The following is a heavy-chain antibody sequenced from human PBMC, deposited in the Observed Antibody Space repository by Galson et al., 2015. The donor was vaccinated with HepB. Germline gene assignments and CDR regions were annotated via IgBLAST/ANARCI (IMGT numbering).Heavy chain of an antibody. CDR2: IIPILGTA. V-gene: IGHV1-69*13. J-gene: IGHJ4*02. CDR3: ARPVRGRVGATTEFGY. CDR1: GGTFSSYA. Sequence: SVKVSCKASGGTFSSYAISWVRQAPGQGLEWMGGIIPILGTANYAQKFQGRVTITADESTSTAYMELSSLRSEDTAVYYCARPVRGRVGATTEFGYWGQGTLVTVSS. D-gene: IGHD1-26*01.